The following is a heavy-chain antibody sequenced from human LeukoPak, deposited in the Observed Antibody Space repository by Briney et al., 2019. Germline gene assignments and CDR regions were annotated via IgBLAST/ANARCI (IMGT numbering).Heavy chain of an antibody. Sequence: GGALRLSCAASGFTFSSYSMNWVRQAAGKGLEGVSSISSSSSYIYYADSVKGRFTISRDNAKNSLYLQMNSLRAEDTAVYYCARDSSGFYYDSSGPFDAFDIWGQGTMVDVSS. CDR1: GFTFSSYS. CDR2: ISSSSSYI. V-gene: IGHV3-21*01. CDR3: ARDSSGFYYDSSGPFDAFDI. J-gene: IGHJ3*02. D-gene: IGHD3-22*01.